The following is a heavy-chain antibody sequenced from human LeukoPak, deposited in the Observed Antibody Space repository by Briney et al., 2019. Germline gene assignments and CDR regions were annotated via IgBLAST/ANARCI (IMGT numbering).Heavy chain of an antibody. V-gene: IGHV1-69*01. CDR3: ARRNLEATPFDY. J-gene: IGHJ4*02. Sequence: SVKVSCKASGGPFSSYAISWLRQAPGQGLEWMGGIIPIFGTANYAQKFQGRVTITADESTSTAYMELSSLRSEDTAVYYCARRNLEATPFDYWGQGTLVTVSS. CDR1: GGPFSSYA. CDR2: IIPIFGTA. D-gene: IGHD2-15*01.